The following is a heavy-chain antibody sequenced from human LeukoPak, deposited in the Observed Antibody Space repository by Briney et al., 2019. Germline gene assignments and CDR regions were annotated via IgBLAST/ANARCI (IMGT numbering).Heavy chain of an antibody. Sequence: SETLSLTCTVAGGSLSTYSWTWLRQPAGKGLEWIGRVYASGSTNCNPSLKSRVTLSVDTSKNQFSLKLSSVTAADTAVYYCARVWIQIWTAGWFDPWGQGTLVTVSS. CDR3: ARVWIQIWTAGWFDP. J-gene: IGHJ5*02. CDR1: GGSLSTYS. D-gene: IGHD5-18*01. V-gene: IGHV4-4*07. CDR2: VYASGST.